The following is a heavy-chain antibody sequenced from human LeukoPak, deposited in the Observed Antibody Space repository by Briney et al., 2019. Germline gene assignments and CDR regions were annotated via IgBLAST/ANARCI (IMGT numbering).Heavy chain of an antibody. Sequence: GGSLRLSCTMSGFTFGKYNMTWVRQAPGKGLEWVSSIGDGDDITFYADSVKRLFRISRDDSKNTVFLQISSQIVEHTARYYCANWGETETIGTIWYGPLDHWGQGTQVTVSS. CDR1: GFTFGKYN. V-gene: IGHV3-23*01. CDR3: ANWGETETIGTIWYGPLDH. D-gene: IGHD2-2*01. CDR2: IGDGDDIT. J-gene: IGHJ4*02.